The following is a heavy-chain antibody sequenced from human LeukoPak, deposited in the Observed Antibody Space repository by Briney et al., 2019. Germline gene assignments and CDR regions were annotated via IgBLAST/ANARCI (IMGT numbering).Heavy chain of an antibody. D-gene: IGHD4-17*01. Sequence: SETLSLTCTVSGGSISTYYWSWIRQPPGKGLEWLGYIYYSGTTNYNPSLKSRVIISLDTSKSQFSLKLNSVTAADTAVYYCARLGTHGDYLNPWGQGTLVTVSS. CDR2: IYYSGTT. CDR1: GGSISTYY. V-gene: IGHV4-59*08. J-gene: IGHJ5*02. CDR3: ARLGTHGDYLNP.